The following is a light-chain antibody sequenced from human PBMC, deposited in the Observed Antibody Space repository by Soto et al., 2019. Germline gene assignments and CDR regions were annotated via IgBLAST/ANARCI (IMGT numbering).Light chain of an antibody. CDR3: QQYDKWPET. J-gene: IGKJ1*01. CDR1: QSVSTN. Sequence: EVVMTQSLATESESPGETATLSCRASQSVSTNLAWYQQKPGQAPRLLIYGASGRATAIPARFSGSGSGTEFTLTISSLQSEDCAIYYCQQYDKWPETFGQGTKVDIK. CDR2: GAS. V-gene: IGKV3D-15*01.